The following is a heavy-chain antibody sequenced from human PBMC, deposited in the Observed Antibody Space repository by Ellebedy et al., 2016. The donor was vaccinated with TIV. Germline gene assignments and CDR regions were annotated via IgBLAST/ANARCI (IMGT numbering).Heavy chain of an antibody. Sequence: ASVKVSCKASGYTFTSYGISWVRQAPGQGLEWMGGIIPIFGTANYAQKFQGRVTITADESTSTAYMELSSLRSEDTAVYYCAGDLMVRGAIITPGGYWGQGTLVTVSS. CDR1: GYTFTSYG. V-gene: IGHV1-69*13. J-gene: IGHJ4*02. CDR2: IIPIFGTA. D-gene: IGHD3-10*01. CDR3: AGDLMVRGAIITPGGY.